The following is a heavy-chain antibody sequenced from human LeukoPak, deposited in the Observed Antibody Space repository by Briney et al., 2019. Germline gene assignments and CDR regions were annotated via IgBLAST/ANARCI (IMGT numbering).Heavy chain of an antibody. CDR3: AKDLQRYGGIQLWLDY. D-gene: IGHD5-18*01. J-gene: IGHJ4*02. Sequence: SETLSLTCTVSGGSISSRPYYWGWVRQPPGKGLEWIGTISYSGTTYYSPSLKSRVTISLDTSKNQFSLKLSSVTAADTAVYYCAKDLQRYGGIQLWLDYWGQGTLVTVSS. CDR1: GGSISSRPYY. CDR2: ISYSGTT. V-gene: IGHV4-39*07.